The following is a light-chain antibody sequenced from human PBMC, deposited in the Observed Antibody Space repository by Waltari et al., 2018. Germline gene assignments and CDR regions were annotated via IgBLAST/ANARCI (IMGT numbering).Light chain of an antibody. CDR2: NAS. V-gene: IGKV3-11*01. J-gene: IGKJ3*01. Sequence: EIVLTQSPATLSLSPGERATLSCRASQSISTYLAWYQQKPGQAPRLLMDNASNRTTGIPARFSGSGSGTDFTLKISRVEAEDVGVYYCMQALQTFTFGPGTKVDIK. CDR1: QSISTY. CDR3: MQALQTFT.